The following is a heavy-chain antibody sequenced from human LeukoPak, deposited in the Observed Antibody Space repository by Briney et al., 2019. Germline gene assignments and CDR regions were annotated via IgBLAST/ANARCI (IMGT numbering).Heavy chain of an antibody. V-gene: IGHV3-30-3*01. D-gene: IGHD5-18*01. CDR1: GFTFSSYA. CDR2: ISYDGSNK. CDR3: ARDLGTAMVMYYFDY. Sequence: GGSLRLSCAASGFTFSSYAMHWVRQAPGKGLEWVAVISYDGSNKYYADSVKGRFTISRDNSKNTLYLQMNSLRAEDTAAYYCARDLGTAMVMYYFDYWGQGTLVTVSS. J-gene: IGHJ4*02.